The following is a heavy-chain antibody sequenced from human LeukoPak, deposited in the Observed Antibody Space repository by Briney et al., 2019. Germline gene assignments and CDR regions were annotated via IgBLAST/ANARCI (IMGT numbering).Heavy chain of an antibody. J-gene: IGHJ4*02. D-gene: IGHD3-3*01. Sequence: GGSLRLSCAASGFTFDDYAMHWVRQAPGKGLEWVSGISWNSGSIGYADSVKGRFTISRDNAKNSLYLQMNSLRAEDTALYYCARAGVYDFWSGPYFFDCWGQGTLVTVSS. CDR1: GFTFDDYA. V-gene: IGHV3-9*01. CDR3: ARAGVYDFWSGPYFFDC. CDR2: ISWNSGSI.